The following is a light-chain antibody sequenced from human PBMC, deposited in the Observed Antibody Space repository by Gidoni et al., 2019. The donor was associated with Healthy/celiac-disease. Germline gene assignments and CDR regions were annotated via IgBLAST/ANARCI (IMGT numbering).Light chain of an antibody. V-gene: IGLV1-40*01. J-gene: IGLJ2*01. Sequence: QSVLTQPPSVSGAPGQRVTISCTGSSSNIGAGYAVHWYQQLPGTAPKLLIYGDTNRPSGVPDRFSGSKSGTSASLAITGLQAEDEAIYYCQSYDRSLTGAVVFGGGTKLTVL. CDR2: GDT. CDR1: SSNIGAGYA. CDR3: QSYDRSLTGAVV.